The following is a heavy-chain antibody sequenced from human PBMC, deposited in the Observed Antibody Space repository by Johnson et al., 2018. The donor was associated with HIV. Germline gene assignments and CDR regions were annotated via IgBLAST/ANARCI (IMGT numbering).Heavy chain of an antibody. CDR2: VSGSGGST. Sequence: VQLVESGGDLVQPGGSLRLSCAASGLAFSSFAMSWVRLAPGRGLEWVSAVSGSGGSTYYADSVKGRFTISRDNSMDTLYLQMNNLRAEDTAVYYCAKGSRANTYGFDAFDIWGQGTMVTVSS. CDR1: GLAFSSFA. CDR3: AKGSRANTYGFDAFDI. D-gene: IGHD5-24*01. V-gene: IGHV3-23*04. J-gene: IGHJ3*02.